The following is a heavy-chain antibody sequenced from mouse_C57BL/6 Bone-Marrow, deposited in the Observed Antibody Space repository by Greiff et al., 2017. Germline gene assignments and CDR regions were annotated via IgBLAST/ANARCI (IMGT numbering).Heavy chain of an antibody. D-gene: IGHD2-4*01. V-gene: IGHV8-8*01. CDR1: GFSLSTFGMG. CDR3: ARGEIYYDSPWFAY. J-gene: IGHJ3*01. CDR2: IWWDDDK. Sequence: QVTLKESGPGILQPSQTLSLTCSFSGFSLSTFGMGVGWIRQPSGKGLEWLAHIWWDDDKYYNPALKSRLTISKDTSKNQVFLKIANVDTADTATYYCARGEIYYDSPWFAYWGQGTLVTVSA.